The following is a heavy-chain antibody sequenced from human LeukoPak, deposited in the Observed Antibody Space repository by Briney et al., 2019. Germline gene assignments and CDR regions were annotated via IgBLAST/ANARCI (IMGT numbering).Heavy chain of an antibody. V-gene: IGHV5-10-1*01. CDR2: IDPRDSYT. Sequence: GESLKISCKASGYSFTNYWISWVRQMPGKGLEWMGRIDPRDSYTNYSPSFQGHVTIPADKSITIAYLQWSSLKASDTAMYYCARTRGYSYGPPFDFWGQGTLVTVSS. CDR1: GYSFTNYW. D-gene: IGHD5-18*01. J-gene: IGHJ4*02. CDR3: ARTRGYSYGPPFDF.